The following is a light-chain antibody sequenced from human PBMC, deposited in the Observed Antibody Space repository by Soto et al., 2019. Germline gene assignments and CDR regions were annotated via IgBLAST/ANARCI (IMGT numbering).Light chain of an antibody. Sequence: QPVLTQPASVSGSPGQSITISCTGTSSDVGGYNYVSWYQQHPGKAPKLMIYEVTNRPSGVSNRFSGSKSGNTASLTISGLQAEDEADYYCILYTSSSTVVFGGGTKVTVL. CDR3: ILYTSSSTVV. J-gene: IGLJ2*01. CDR1: SSDVGGYNY. V-gene: IGLV2-14*01. CDR2: EVT.